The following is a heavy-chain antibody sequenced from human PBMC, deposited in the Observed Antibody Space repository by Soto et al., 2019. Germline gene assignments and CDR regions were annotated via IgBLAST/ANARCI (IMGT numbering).Heavy chain of an antibody. V-gene: IGHV4-38-2*01. CDR2: IDHSGST. Sequence: RSLTCDVSGYSISSGYYWGWLRQPPGKGLEWIGNIDHSGSTYYSPSLKSRVTISVDTSKNQFSLKLTSVTDADTAVYYCARSAYPRNFRFDLWGRGTLVTVSS. D-gene: IGHD1-1*01. CDR3: ARSAYPRNFRFDL. J-gene: IGHJ2*01. CDR1: GYSISSGYY.